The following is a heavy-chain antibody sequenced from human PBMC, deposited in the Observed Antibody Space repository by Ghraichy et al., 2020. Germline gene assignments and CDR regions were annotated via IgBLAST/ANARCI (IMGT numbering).Heavy chain of an antibody. V-gene: IGHV3-48*02. D-gene: IGHD1-7*01. CDR2: ISSSSSTI. CDR3: ARDAIGIQTGTTFATDYYYYYGMDV. J-gene: IGHJ6*02. Sequence: GGSLRLSCAASGFTFSSYSMNWVRQAPGKGLEWVSYISSSSSTIYYADSVKGRFTISRDNAKNSLYLQMNSLRDEDTAVYYCARDAIGIQTGTTFATDYYYYYGMDVWGQGTTVTVSS. CDR1: GFTFSSYS.